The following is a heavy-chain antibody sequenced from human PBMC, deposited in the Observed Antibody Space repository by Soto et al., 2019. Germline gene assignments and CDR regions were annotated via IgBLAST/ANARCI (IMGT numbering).Heavy chain of an antibody. CDR3: ASDSSGYYWFDP. J-gene: IGHJ5*02. D-gene: IGHD3-22*01. CDR1: GGSISSSSYY. V-gene: IGHV4-39*01. Sequence: QLQLQESGPGLVKPSETLSLTCTVSGGSISSSSYYWGWIRQPPGKGLEWIGSIYYSGSTYYNPSLKSRVTISVDTSKNQFSLKLSSVTAADTAVYYCASDSSGYYWFDPWGQGTLVTVSS. CDR2: IYYSGST.